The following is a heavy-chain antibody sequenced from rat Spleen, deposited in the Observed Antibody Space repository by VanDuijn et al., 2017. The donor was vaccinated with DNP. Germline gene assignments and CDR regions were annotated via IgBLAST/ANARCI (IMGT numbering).Heavy chain of an antibody. CDR1: GFSLTSYG. J-gene: IGHJ4*01. CDR3: TRDLGYRYNYDYVMDA. D-gene: IGHD1-5*01. CDR2: IWSGGST. V-gene: IGHV2-4*01. Sequence: VQLKESGPGLVQPSQTLSLTCTVSGFSLTSYGVRWVRQPPGKGLEWIGSIWSGGSTDYNSALKSRLSISRDTSKSQVYLKMNSLQTDDTGTYYCTRDLGYRYNYDYVMDAWGQGASVTVSS.